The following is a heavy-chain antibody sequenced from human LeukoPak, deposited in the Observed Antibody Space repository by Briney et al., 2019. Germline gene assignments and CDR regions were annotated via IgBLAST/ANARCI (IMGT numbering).Heavy chain of an antibody. V-gene: IGHV3-23*01. Sequence: GGSLRLTCASSGFTFSIYAMSCVRQAPGKGLEGGSVINSNGGTAHYAGSVRGRFTISRDNSKNIVSLQMKSLRADDTATYFCVRDRGSGWYYLDLWGQGALVTVSS. CDR3: VRDRGSGWYYLDL. CDR1: GFTFSIYA. J-gene: IGHJ4*02. CDR2: INSNGGTA. D-gene: IGHD6-19*01.